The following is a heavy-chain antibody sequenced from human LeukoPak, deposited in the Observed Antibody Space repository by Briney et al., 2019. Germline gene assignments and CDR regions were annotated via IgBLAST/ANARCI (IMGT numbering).Heavy chain of an antibody. V-gene: IGHV3-48*01. CDR1: GFTFSSYS. CDR2: ISSSSSTI. CDR3: ARDGMVRGPQGWFDP. D-gene: IGHD3-10*01. J-gene: IGHJ5*02. Sequence: GGSLRLSCAASGFTFSSYSMNWVRLAPGKGLEWVSYISSSSSTIYYADSVKGRFTISRDNAKNSLYLQMNSLRAEDTAVYYCARDGMVRGPQGWFDPWGQGTLVTVSS.